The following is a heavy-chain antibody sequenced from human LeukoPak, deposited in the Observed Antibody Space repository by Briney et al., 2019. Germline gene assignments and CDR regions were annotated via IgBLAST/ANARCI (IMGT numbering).Heavy chain of an antibody. CDR2: IYYSVST. CDR3: ARHEMSAAAGLYFDY. V-gene: IGHV4-39*01. Sequence: PGTLSPPSPVSGRSISSRTSYWDWIRQPPGKGLEWHGSIYYSVSTYSNPSLKSRVTVSVDTSKNLCSLKLSSVTAADTAVYYCARHEMSAAAGLYFDYSGQGTLVTVSS. D-gene: IGHD6-13*01. J-gene: IGHJ4*02. CDR1: GRSISSRTSY.